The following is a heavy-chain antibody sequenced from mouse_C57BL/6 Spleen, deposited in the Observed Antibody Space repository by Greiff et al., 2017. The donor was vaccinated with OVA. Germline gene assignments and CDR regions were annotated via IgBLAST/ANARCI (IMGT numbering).Heavy chain of an antibody. Sequence: EVKLMESGPGLVKPSQSLSLTCSVTGYSITSGYYWNWIRQFPGNKLEWMGYISYDGSNNYNPSLKNRISITRDTSKNQFFLKLNSVTTEDTATYYCARGGFVLTTVVAPFAYWGQGTLVTVSA. J-gene: IGHJ3*01. CDR1: GYSITSGYY. V-gene: IGHV3-6*01. CDR2: ISYDGSN. D-gene: IGHD1-1*01. CDR3: ARGGFVLTTVVAPFAY.